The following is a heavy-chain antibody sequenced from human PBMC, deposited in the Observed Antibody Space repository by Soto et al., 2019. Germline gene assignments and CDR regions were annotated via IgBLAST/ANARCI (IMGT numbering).Heavy chain of an antibody. CDR2: ISGSGGST. V-gene: IGHV3-23*01. D-gene: IGHD3-22*01. CDR1: GFTFSSYA. Sequence: GGSLRLSCAASGFTFSSYAMSWVRQAPGKGLEWVSAISGSGGSTYYADSVKGRFTISRDNSKNTLYLQMNSLRAEDTAVYYCAKDNPDYYDSSRGSNYYYGMDVWGQGTTVTVSS. CDR3: AKDNPDYYDSSRGSNYYYGMDV. J-gene: IGHJ6*02.